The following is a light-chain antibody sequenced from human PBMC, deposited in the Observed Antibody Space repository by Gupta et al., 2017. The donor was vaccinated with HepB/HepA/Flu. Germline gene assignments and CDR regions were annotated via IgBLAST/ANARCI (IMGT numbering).Light chain of an antibody. V-gene: IGLV3-21*04. CDR3: QVWFATSDHHVV. CDR1: NIGSKS. J-gene: IGLJ2*01. Sequence: SYVLTQKPSVSVAPGTTPSITYGGHNIGSKSVHWYQQKPGHDRLLVIYYENDRPSGVPERFSGSNSGNTATLTISRVEAGDEADYYCQVWFATSDHHVVFGGGTKLTVL. CDR2: YEN.